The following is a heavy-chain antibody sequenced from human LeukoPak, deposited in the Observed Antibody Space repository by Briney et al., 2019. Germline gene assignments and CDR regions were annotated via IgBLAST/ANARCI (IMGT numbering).Heavy chain of an antibody. J-gene: IGHJ6*03. CDR2: ISTYNGDT. CDR1: GYTFTGYY. D-gene: IGHD2-2*01. CDR3: ARVYCSSTSCYYYYYMDV. Sequence: ASVKVSCKASGYTFTGYYMHWVRQAPGQGLEWMGWISTYNGDTNYAQKLQGRVTMTADTSTSTTYMELRSLRSDDTAVYYCARVYCSSTSCYYYYYMDVWGKGTTVTVSS. V-gene: IGHV1-18*04.